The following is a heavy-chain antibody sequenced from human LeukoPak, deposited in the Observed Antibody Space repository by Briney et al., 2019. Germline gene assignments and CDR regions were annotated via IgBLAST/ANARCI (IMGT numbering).Heavy chain of an antibody. CDR2: INHSGST. CDR3: ARGGRLTGYLAF. D-gene: IGHD3-9*01. J-gene: IGHJ4*02. Sequence: DPSETLSLTCAVYGGSFSGYYWSWIRQPPGKGLEWIGEINHSGSTNYNPSLKSRVTISVDTSKNQFSLKLSSVTAADTAVYYCARGGRLTGYLAFWGQGTLVTVSS. V-gene: IGHV4-34*01. CDR1: GGSFSGYY.